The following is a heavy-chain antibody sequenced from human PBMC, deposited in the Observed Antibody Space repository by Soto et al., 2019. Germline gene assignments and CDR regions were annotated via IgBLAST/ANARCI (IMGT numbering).Heavy chain of an antibody. V-gene: IGHV3-33*01. CDR2: IWYDGSNK. CDR1: GFTFSSYG. Sequence: GGSLRLSCAASGFTFSSYGMHWVRQAPGKGLEWVAVIWYDGSNKYYADSVKGRFTISRDNSKNTLYLQMNSLRAEDTAVYYCAREGKTIFGYYYYMDVWGKGTTVTVSS. J-gene: IGHJ6*03. D-gene: IGHD3-3*01. CDR3: AREGKTIFGYYYYMDV.